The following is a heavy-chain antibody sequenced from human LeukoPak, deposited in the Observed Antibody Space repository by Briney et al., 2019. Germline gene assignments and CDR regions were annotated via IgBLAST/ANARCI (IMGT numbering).Heavy chain of an antibody. CDR1: GFTFSTYT. J-gene: IGHJ4*02. CDR3: VRGDSRDY. V-gene: IGHV3-21*01. CDR2: IPASGTYS. Sequence: PGGSLRLSCAASGFTFSTYTMNWVRQAPGKGQEWVSSIPASGTYSHHADSVKGRFTISRDNAKNSLYLDMDNLRAEDTAVYYCVRGDSRDYWGQGTLVTVSS. D-gene: IGHD6-13*01.